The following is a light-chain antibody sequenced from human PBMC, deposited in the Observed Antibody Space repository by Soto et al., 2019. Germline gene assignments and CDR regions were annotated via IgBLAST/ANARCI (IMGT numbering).Light chain of an antibody. Sequence: EIVLTQSPGTLSLSPGERATLSCRASQRISNSYLAWYQQKPGQAPRLLLYDASSRATGIPDRVSGSGSGTDFTLTISRLEPEDSAVYYCQQYARPPFAFGQGTKVEIK. CDR3: QQYARPPFA. J-gene: IGKJ2*01. V-gene: IGKV3-20*01. CDR1: QRISNSY. CDR2: DAS.